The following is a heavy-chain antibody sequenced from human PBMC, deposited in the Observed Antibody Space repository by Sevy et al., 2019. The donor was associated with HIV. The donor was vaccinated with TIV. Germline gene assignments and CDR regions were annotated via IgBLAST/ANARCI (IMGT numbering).Heavy chain of an antibody. D-gene: IGHD1-26*01. J-gene: IGHJ6*04. CDR2: ISSGSTYI. Sequence: GGCLRRSCAASGFTFSSYSMNWVRLATGKGLERVSSISSGSTYIYYADSVKGRFTIYRDNAKNSLFLQMNSLRADDTAMYYCAGDRGVGTSSYGMGVWGKWTTVTVSS. V-gene: IGHV3-21*03. CDR3: AGDRGVGTSSYGMGV. CDR1: GFTFSSYS.